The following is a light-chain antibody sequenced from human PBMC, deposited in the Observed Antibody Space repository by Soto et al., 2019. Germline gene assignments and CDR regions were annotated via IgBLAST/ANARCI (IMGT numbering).Light chain of an antibody. V-gene: IGKV3-20*01. Sequence: EIVLTQSPGTLSWSPGERATLCCWASQSVISSHLGWYQQKPGQAPRLLIYDASTRATGIPERFSGSGSGTDFTLTISRLEPEDFAVYYCQQYVTSSWTFGQGTKVEIK. CDR3: QQYVTSSWT. CDR1: QSVISSH. J-gene: IGKJ1*01. CDR2: DAS.